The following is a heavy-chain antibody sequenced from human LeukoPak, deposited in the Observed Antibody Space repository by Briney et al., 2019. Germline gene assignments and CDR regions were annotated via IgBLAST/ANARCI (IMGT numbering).Heavy chain of an antibody. CDR1: GYTFTGYY. D-gene: IGHD3-22*01. J-gene: IGHJ5*02. CDR2: INPSSGGT. V-gene: IGHV1-2*02. Sequence: ASVKVSCKASGYTFTGYYMHWVRQAPGQGLEWMGWINPSSGGTNYAQKFQGRVTMTRDTSISTAYMELSRLRSDDTAVYYCARDLYITMIVVGSLDPWGQGTLVTVSS. CDR3: ARDLYITMIVVGSLDP.